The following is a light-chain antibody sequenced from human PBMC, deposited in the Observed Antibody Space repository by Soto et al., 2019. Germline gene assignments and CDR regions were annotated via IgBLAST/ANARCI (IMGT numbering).Light chain of an antibody. V-gene: IGKV4-1*01. CDR3: QQYYTSPQLT. CDR2: WAS. J-gene: IGKJ4*01. CDR1: QSVLYSSNNKNY. Sequence: IVMTQSPDSLAVSLGERATINCKSSQSVLYSSNNKNYLAWYQQKPGQPPKLLIYWASTRESGVPDRFSGGGSGTDFTLTISSLQAEDVAVYFCQQYYTSPQLTFGGGTKVDIK.